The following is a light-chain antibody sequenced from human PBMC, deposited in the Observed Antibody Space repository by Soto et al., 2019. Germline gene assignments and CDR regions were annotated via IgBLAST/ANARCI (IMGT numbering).Light chain of an antibody. V-gene: IGLV1-40*01. CDR1: SSNIGAGYD. J-gene: IGLJ1*01. Sequence: QSVLTQPPSVSGAPGQRVNISRTGSSSNIGAGYDVHWYQQLPGTAPKLLIYGNSNRPSGVPDRFSGSKSGTSASLAITGLQAEDEADYYCQSYDSSLSGYVFGTGTKVTVL. CDR3: QSYDSSLSGYV. CDR2: GNS.